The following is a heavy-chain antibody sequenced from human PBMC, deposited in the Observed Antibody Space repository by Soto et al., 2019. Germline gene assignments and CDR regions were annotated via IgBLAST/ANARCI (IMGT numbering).Heavy chain of an antibody. V-gene: IGHV3-53*01. J-gene: IGHJ4*02. CDR1: GFTGSSNF. Sequence: VGSLRLSCAASGFTGSSNFMSWVRQAPGKGLEWVSVIYTNDLTSYSDSVKGRFTISLDNSNNTLYLQMTSLRAEDTAIYYCATRVGPSGRYYFDSWGQGALVTVSS. CDR3: ATRVGPSGRYYFDS. CDR2: IYTNDLT. D-gene: IGHD1-26*01.